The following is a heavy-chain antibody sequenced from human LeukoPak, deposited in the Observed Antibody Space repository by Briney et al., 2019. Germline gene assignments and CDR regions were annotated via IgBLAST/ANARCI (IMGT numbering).Heavy chain of an antibody. CDR1: GFTFSTYS. J-gene: IGHJ5*02. Sequence: GGSLRLSCAASGFTFSTYSMNWVRQAPGKGLEWVSYISSSSSTIYYADSVKGRFAIFRDNAKNSLYLQMNSLRAEDTAVYYCASLYGSGPKWFDPWGQGTLVTVSS. CDR2: ISSSSSTI. V-gene: IGHV3-48*01. D-gene: IGHD3-10*01. CDR3: ASLYGSGPKWFDP.